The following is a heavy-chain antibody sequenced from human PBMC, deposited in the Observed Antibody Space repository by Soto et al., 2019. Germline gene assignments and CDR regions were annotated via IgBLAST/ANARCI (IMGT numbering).Heavy chain of an antibody. V-gene: IGHV3-23*01. CDR1: GFTFRTYA. J-gene: IGHJ4*02. CDR3: AKGDSGWYNLFEE. CDR2: ISGSAGST. D-gene: IGHD6-19*01. Sequence: EVQLLESGGGLVQPGGSLRLSCAASGFTFRTYAMTWLRQAPGKGLEWVSGISGSAGSTYYADSVKGRFTISRDNSKSTLYRQMTSLRAEDTAVYYWAKGDSGWYNLFEEWGQGTLVTVSS.